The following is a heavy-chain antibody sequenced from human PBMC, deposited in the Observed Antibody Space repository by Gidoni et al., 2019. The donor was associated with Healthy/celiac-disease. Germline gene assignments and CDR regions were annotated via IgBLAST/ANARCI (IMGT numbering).Heavy chain of an antibody. CDR1: GFPFIDYY. V-gene: IGHV3-11*01. D-gene: IGHD2-21*01. J-gene: IGHJ6*02. CDR2: ISSSGSTI. CDR3: AREAYCGGDCYPYGMDV. Sequence: QVQLVESGGGLVKPGGSLRLSCAASGFPFIDYYMRWIRQAPGKGLEWVSYISSSGSTIYYADSVKGRFTISRDNAKNSLYLQMNSLRAEDTAVYYCAREAYCGGDCYPYGMDVWGQGTTVTVSS.